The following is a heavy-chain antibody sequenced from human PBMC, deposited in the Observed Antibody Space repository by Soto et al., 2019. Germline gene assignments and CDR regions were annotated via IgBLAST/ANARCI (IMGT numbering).Heavy chain of an antibody. J-gene: IGHJ4*02. CDR3: ARGNFGATDLTN. V-gene: IGHV4-59*01. CDR1: GFSIRSNY. Sequence: SETLSLTWRVAGFSIRSNYWSWIRQPPGKGLEWIGYLHYSGSTNYNPSLKSRVTISVDTSKTQLSLRLSSVTAADTAVYYCARGNFGATDLTNWGQGTLVTVSS. D-gene: IGHD3-16*01. CDR2: LHYSGST.